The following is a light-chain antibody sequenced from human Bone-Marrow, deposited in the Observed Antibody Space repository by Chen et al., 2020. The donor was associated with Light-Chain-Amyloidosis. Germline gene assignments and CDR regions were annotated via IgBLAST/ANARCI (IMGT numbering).Light chain of an antibody. CDR1: DLPTKY. CDR2: RDT. J-gene: IGLJ2*01. V-gene: IGLV3-25*03. CDR3: QSADSSGTYEVI. Sequence: SYDLTQPPSVSVSPGQTARITCSGDDLPTKYAYWYQQKPGQAPVLVIHRDTERPSGISERCSGSSSGTTATLTIRGVQAEDEADYHCQSADSSGTYEVIFGGGTKLTVL.